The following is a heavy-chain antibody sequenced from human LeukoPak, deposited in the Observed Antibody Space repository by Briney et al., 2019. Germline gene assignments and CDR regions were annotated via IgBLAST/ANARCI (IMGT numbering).Heavy chain of an antibody. Sequence: PSETLSLTCAVYGGSFSGYYRSWIRQPPGKGLEWIGEINHSGSTNYNPSLKSRVTISVDTSKNQFSLKLSSVTAADTAVYYCATRVVRGVINWWGQGTLVTVSS. J-gene: IGHJ4*02. D-gene: IGHD3-10*01. CDR2: INHSGST. V-gene: IGHV4-34*01. CDR3: ATRVVRGVINW. CDR1: GGSFSGYY.